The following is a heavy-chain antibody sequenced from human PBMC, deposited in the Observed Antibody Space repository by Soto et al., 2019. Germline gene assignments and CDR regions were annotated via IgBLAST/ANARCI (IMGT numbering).Heavy chain of an antibody. CDR1: GFTFSSYA. CDR3: AKYTFDTSMAKTDY. CDR2: IDNSGGIT. V-gene: IGHV3-23*01. J-gene: IGHJ4*02. D-gene: IGHD5-18*01. Sequence: EAQLLESGGTLVQPGGSLRLSCAASGFTFSSYAMTWVRQAPGKGLEWVSTIDNSGGITYYADSVKGRFTISRDNSKNTLYLQMNSLRAEDTAVYYCAKYTFDTSMAKTDYWGQGTLVTVSS.